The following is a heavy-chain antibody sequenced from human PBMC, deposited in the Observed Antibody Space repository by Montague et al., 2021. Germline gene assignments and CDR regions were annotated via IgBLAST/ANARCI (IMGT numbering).Heavy chain of an antibody. CDR3: ARGLFGTVNGQYSGGWYYFDK. J-gene: IGHJ4*02. V-gene: IGHV4-34*01. CDR1: GGSLSGYY. D-gene: IGHD6-19*01. Sequence: SETLSLTCGLSGGSLSGYYWSWIRQTHGKGLEWIGNMNHSGSAKYNPSLKNRVPISVGTSNNQFFLDLTSVTAADTAMSFCARGLFGTVNGQYSGGWYYFDKWGQGTMVTVSS. CDR2: MNHSGSA.